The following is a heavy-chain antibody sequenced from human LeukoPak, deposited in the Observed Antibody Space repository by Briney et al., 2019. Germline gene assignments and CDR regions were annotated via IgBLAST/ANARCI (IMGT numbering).Heavy chain of an antibody. Sequence: ASVKVSFKASGYTFTGYYMHWVRQAPGQGLEWLGLINPNTDDTRYAQKFQGRVTMTRDTSISTAYMELSSLRSDDTAIYYCASLGDYYGSGSYAPFDHWGQGTLVTVSS. V-gene: IGHV1-2*02. CDR3: ASLGDYYGSGSYAPFDH. D-gene: IGHD3-10*01. J-gene: IGHJ4*02. CDR2: INPNTDDT. CDR1: GYTFTGYY.